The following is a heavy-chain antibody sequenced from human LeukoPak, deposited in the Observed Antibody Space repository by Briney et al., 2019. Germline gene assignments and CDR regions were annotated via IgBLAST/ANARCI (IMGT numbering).Heavy chain of an antibody. Sequence: SETLSLTCTVSGGSISSYYWSWIRQPPGKGLEWIGYIYYSGSTNYNPSLKSRVTISVDTSKNQFSLKLSSVTAADTAVYYCARDKGGYDPNYYYYGMDVWGQGTTVTVSS. J-gene: IGHJ6*02. V-gene: IGHV4-59*01. CDR2: IYYSGST. CDR1: GGSISSYY. CDR3: ARDKGGYDPNYYYYGMDV. D-gene: IGHD5-12*01.